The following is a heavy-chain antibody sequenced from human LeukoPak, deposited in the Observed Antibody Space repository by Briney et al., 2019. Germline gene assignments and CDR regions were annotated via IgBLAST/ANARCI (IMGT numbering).Heavy chain of an antibody. CDR2: INHSGST. CDR3: ARMTVGIAAAGKPMDV. Sequence: PSETLSLTCAVYGGSFSGFYWIWLRHPPGNGREWIGEINHSGSTNYNPSLESRVTISVDTSKNQLSLKLSSVTAADTAVYYCARMTVGIAAAGKPMDVWGKGNTVTVSS. V-gene: IGHV4-34*01. CDR1: GGSFSGFY. D-gene: IGHD6-13*01. J-gene: IGHJ6*03.